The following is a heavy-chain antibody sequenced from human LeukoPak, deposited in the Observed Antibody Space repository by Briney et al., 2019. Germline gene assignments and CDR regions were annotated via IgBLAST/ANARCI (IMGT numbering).Heavy chain of an antibody. CDR2: IYYSGST. CDR1: GGSLSSYY. Sequence: PSETLSLTCTVSGGSLSSYYWSWIRQPPGTGLEWIGYIYYSGSTNYNPSLKSRVTISVDTSKNQFSLKLSSVTAADTAVYYCARRMGSTSLNWFDPWGQGTLVTVSS. D-gene: IGHD2-2*01. J-gene: IGHJ5*02. CDR3: ARRMGSTSLNWFDP. V-gene: IGHV4-59*01.